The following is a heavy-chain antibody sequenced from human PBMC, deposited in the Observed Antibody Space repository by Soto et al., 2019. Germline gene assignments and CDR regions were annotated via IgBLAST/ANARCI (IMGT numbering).Heavy chain of an antibody. J-gene: IGHJ6*02. D-gene: IGHD4-17*01. CDR3: ARWYELRLTTYYYYGMDV. CDR2: TYYRSKWYN. Sequence: SQTLSLTCAISGDSVSSNSAAWNWIRQSPSRGLEWLGRTYYRSKWYNDYAVSVKSRITINPDTSKNQFSLQLNSVTPEDTAVYYCARWYELRLTTYYYYGMDVWGQGTTVTVSS. V-gene: IGHV6-1*01. CDR1: GDSVSSNSAA.